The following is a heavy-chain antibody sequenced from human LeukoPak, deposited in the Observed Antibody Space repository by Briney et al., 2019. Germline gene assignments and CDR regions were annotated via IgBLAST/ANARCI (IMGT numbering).Heavy chain of an antibody. D-gene: IGHD2-2*01. Sequence: SETLSLTCSVSGDSISNYYWSWIRQPPGKGLEWIGFVYYSGSTHYNPSLESRVTISVDMSKNQFSLKLSSVTTADTAIYYYARDSGKCTSTSCSDYLDLWGQGTLVTVSS. CDR1: GDSISNYY. CDR3: ARDSGKCTSTSCSDYLDL. V-gene: IGHV4-59*01. CDR2: VYYSGST. J-gene: IGHJ4*02.